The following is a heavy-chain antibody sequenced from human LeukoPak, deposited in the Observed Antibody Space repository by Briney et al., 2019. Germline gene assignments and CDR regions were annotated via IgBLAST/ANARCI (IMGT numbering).Heavy chain of an antibody. J-gene: IGHJ5*02. CDR3: SNHYYDISGHKA. D-gene: IGHD3-22*01. Sequence: GASVKVSCKVSGYTLTELSMHWVRQAPGKGLEWMGGFDPEDGETIYTQKFQGRVTMTEDTSTDTAYMELSSLRSEDTAVYFCSNHYYDISGHKAWGQGTRVTVSS. V-gene: IGHV1-24*01. CDR1: GYTLTELS. CDR2: FDPEDGET.